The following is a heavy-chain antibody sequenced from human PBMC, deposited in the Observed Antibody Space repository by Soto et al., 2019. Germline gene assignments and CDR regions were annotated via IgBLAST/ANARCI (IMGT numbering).Heavy chain of an antibody. V-gene: IGHV1-3*04. CDR2: INNGNGNT. D-gene: IGHD3-9*01. CDR3: AREPLCWGRCYDKWFDP. Sequence: QVQLVQSGAEVKKPVASVKVSCKASGYTFTSYAIHWVRQAPGQSLEWMGWINNGNGNTEYSQKFQDRVTMTRDTSARTVYMELSSLRSDDTAMYYCAREPLCWGRCYDKWFDPWGQGTLVTVSS. J-gene: IGHJ5*02. CDR1: GYTFTSYA.